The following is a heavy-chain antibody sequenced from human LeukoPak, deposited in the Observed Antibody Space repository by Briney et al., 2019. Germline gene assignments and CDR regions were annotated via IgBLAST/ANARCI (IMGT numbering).Heavy chain of an antibody. CDR3: ARDGALDF. Sequence: ALVKVSCKASGYTFTDYYMHWVRQAPGQGLEWMGWINPNSGGTKYAQKFQGRVTLTSDTSISTAYMELRGLRSDDTAAYYCARDGALDFWGQGTLVTVSS. J-gene: IGHJ4*02. CDR2: INPNSGGT. D-gene: IGHD3-16*01. V-gene: IGHV1-2*02. CDR1: GYTFTDYY.